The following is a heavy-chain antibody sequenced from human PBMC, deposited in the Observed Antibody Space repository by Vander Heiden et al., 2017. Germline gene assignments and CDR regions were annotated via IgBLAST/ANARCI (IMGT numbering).Heavy chain of an antibody. CDR3: ARVGFRAAPKD. CDR1: GGSVSSGSYY. CDR2: IYYSVST. D-gene: IGHD6-6*01. J-gene: IGHJ4*02. Sequence: QVQLQESGPGLVKPSETLSLTCTVSGGSVSSGSYYWSWIRQPPGKGLEWIGYIYYSVSTNYNPSLKSRVTISVDTSKNQFSLKLSSVTAADTAVYYCARVGFRAAPKDWGQGTLVTVSS. V-gene: IGHV4-61*01.